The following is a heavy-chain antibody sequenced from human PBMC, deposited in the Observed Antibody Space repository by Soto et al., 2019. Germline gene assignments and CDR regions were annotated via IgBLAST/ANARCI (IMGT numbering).Heavy chain of an antibody. Sequence: SVKVSCTASGGTFSSYRINWVRQAPGQGLEWVGGIVPIYRTADYAQKFQGRVTITADESARTSYMELRSLKSQDTAVYYCVRDSGAKLSSSWGHGTLVTVSS. J-gene: IGHJ4*01. V-gene: IGHV1-69*13. CDR3: VRDSGAKLSSS. D-gene: IGHD6-13*01. CDR1: GGTFSSYR. CDR2: IVPIYRTA.